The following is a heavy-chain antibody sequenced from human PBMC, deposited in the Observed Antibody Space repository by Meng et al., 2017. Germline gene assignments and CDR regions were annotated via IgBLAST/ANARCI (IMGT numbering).Heavy chain of an antibody. CDR3: ARELVVVITRAYYYGMDV. D-gene: IGHD3-22*01. CDR2: IWYDGSNK. J-gene: IGHJ6*02. CDR1: GFTFSSYG. Sequence: GGSLRLSCAASGFTFSSYGMHWVRQAPGKGLEWVAVIWYDGSNKYYADSVKGRFTISRDNSKNTLYLQMNSLRAEDTAVYYCARELVVVITRAYYYGMDVWGHGTTVTVSS. V-gene: IGHV3-33*01.